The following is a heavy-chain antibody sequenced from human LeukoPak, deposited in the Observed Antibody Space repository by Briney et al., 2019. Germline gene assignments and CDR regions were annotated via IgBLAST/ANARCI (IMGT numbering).Heavy chain of an antibody. J-gene: IGHJ5*02. CDR2: IYPGDSDT. CDR1: GSRFTSYW. D-gene: IGHD6-19*01. CDR3: ARQPTSGWYLGWFDP. V-gene: IGHV5-51*01. Sequence: GASLKISCKGSGSRFTSYWIGWVRQMPGKGLEWMGIIYPGDSDTRYSPSFQGQVTISADKSISTAYLQWSSLKASDTAMYYCARQPTSGWYLGWFDPWGQGTLVTVSS.